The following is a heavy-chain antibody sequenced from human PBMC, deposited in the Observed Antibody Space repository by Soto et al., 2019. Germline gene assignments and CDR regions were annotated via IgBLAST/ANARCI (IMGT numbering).Heavy chain of an antibody. D-gene: IGHD6-13*01. CDR2: ISGGGAST. Sequence: EVQMLESGGGLVQPGGSLRLSCAVSGLTFSNYAMTWVRQAPGKGLEWVSTISGGGASTFYPDSVKGRFTISRDNSKNMVYLQMNSLRTEDMAVYYCAKGGHYSPFDSWGQGTLVTVSS. CDR1: GLTFSNYA. CDR3: AKGGHYSPFDS. V-gene: IGHV3-23*01. J-gene: IGHJ5*01.